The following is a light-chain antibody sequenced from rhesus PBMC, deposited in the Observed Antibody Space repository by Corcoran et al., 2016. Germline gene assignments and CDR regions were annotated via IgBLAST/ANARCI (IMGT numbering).Light chain of an antibody. Sequence: DIQMTQSPSSLFAPVGDPVTITCRASQGISSWLACYQPKPGIAPKLLIYKGSSLESGVPSRFSGSGAGTDFPLSNSSLQSDVFAAYCCQEYSSNYSFGQGTKVEIK. CDR3: QEYSSNYS. CDR1: QGISSW. CDR2: KGS. J-gene: IGKJ2*01. V-gene: IGKV1-22*01.